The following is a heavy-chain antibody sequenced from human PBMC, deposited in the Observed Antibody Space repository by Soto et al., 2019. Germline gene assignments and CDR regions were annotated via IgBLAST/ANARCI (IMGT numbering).Heavy chain of an antibody. CDR2: IYYSGST. J-gene: IGHJ4*02. CDR1: GGSISSGDYY. V-gene: IGHV4-30-4*01. D-gene: IGHD1-26*01. CDR3: AREDMSGTYYFDY. Sequence: SETLSLTCTVSGGSISSGDYYWSWIRQPPGKGLEWIGYIYYSGSTYYNPSLKSRVTISVDTSKNQFSLKLSSVTAADTAVYYCAREDMSGTYYFDYWGPGTQVTVSS.